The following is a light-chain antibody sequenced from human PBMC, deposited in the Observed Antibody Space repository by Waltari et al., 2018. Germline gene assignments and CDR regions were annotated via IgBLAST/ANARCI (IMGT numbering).Light chain of an antibody. CDR3: QQSYSTPYT. V-gene: IGKV1-39*01. CDR1: QSITGY. Sequence: DIQMTQSPSSLSASVGDRVTISCRASQSITGYLNWYQQKPGQAPKVLVDTASSLQSGIPLRFSGSGSGTDFTLTISSLQPEDFATYYCQQSYSTPYTFGQGTKLEIK. J-gene: IGKJ2*01. CDR2: TAS.